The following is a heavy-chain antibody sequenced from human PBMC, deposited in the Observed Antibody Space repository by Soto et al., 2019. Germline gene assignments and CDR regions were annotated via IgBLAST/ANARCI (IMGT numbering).Heavy chain of an antibody. CDR3: ARDRGVAPPVAGNTHYYYHMDV. J-gene: IGHJ6*03. CDR2: ISAYNGDT. CDR1: GYSFTNYG. D-gene: IGHD6-19*01. V-gene: IGHV1-18*01. Sequence: QDQLVQSGGEVKKPGASVKVSCKASGYSFTNYGITWVRQAPGQGFEWMGWISAYNGDTNYAQKLQGRVTMTTDASTSTAFLELRSLRSDDTAVYYCARDRGVAPPVAGNTHYYYHMDVWGKGTTVTVSS.